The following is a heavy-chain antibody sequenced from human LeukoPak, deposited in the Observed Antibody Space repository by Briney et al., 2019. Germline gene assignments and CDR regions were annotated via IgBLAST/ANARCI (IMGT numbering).Heavy chain of an antibody. CDR1: GFTFSSYE. D-gene: IGHD5-18*01. CDR3: VGVTWIQLWQRDY. Sequence: GGSLRLSCAASGFTFSSYEMNWVRQAPGKGLEWVSYISSSGSTIYYADSVKGRFTISRDNAKNSLYLQMNSLRAEDTAVYYCVGVTWIQLWQRDYWGQGTLVTVSS. CDR2: ISSSGSTI. J-gene: IGHJ4*02. V-gene: IGHV3-48*03.